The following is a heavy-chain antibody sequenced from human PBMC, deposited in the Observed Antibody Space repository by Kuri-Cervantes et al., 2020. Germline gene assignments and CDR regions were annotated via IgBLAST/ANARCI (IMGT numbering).Heavy chain of an antibody. V-gene: IGHV5-51*01. D-gene: IGHD1-26*01. CDR1: GYSFTNYW. J-gene: IGHJ4*02. CDR2: IYPGNSET. CDR3: ARRTSQSSGFSNHFDF. Sequence: GGSLRLSCKGSGYSFTNYWIGWVRQMPGKGLEWMGIIYPGNSETRYSPSFQGQVTISADKSISTAYLQWSSLKAPDTAMYYCARRTSQSSGFSNHFDFWGQGTLVTVSS.